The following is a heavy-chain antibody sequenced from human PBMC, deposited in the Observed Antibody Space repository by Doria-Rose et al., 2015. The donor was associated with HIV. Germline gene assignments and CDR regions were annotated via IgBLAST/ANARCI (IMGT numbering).Heavy chain of an antibody. CDR1: GGSFSGYY. CDR2: INHSGST. V-gene: IGHV4-34*01. D-gene: IGHD1-1*01. J-gene: IGHJ6*02. Sequence: QVQLQQWDAGLVKPSETLSLTCAVFGGSFSGYYWSWIRQPPGKGLEWIGEINHSGSTNYTTSLKSRVTISLDTPRTGSSLKLSSGTAADTAVYYCARGLLRGGWNDVDYYYGMDVWGQGTTVTVSS. CDR3: ARGLLRGGWNDVDYYYGMDV.